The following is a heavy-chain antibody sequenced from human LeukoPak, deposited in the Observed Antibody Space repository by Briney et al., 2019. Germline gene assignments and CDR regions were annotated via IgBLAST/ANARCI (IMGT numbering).Heavy chain of an antibody. J-gene: IGHJ6*03. CDR3: ARGSEEWYRGSSQDYYYSDV. CDR2: MNPNNGNT. V-gene: IGHV1-8*01. CDR1: GYTFTSYD. Sequence: ASVKVSCKASGYTFTSYDINWVRQATGQGLEWMGWMNPNNGNTGYAQKFQGRVTMTRNTSISTAYMELSSLRSEDTAVYYCARGSEEWYRGSSQDYYYSDVWGKGTTITVSS. D-gene: IGHD6-6*01.